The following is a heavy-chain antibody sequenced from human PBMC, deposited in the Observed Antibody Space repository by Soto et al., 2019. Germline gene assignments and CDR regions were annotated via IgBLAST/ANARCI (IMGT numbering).Heavy chain of an antibody. V-gene: IGHV3-33*01. D-gene: IGHD5-18*01. CDR2: IWYDGSNK. J-gene: IGHJ4*02. Sequence: QVQLVESGGGVVQPGRSLRLSCAASGFTFSSYGMHWVRQAPGKGLEWVAVIWYDGSNKYYADSVKGRFTISRDNSKNTLYLQMNSLRAEDTAVYYCARGTGGRYRAGGFYFDYWGQGTLVTVSS. CDR1: GFTFSSYG. CDR3: ARGTGGRYRAGGFYFDY.